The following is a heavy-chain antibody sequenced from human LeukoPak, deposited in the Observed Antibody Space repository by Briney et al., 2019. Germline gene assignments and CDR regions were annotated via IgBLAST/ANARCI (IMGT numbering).Heavy chain of an antibody. CDR2: ISESGSII. V-gene: IGHV3-11*01. D-gene: IGHD6-19*01. CDR1: GFTFSDHY. J-gene: IGHJ6*03. CDR3: ARDQAHEYSSGLYGGYFYYYMDV. Sequence: GGSLRLSCAASGFTFSDHYMSWTRQAPGKGLEWVSYISESGSIIKYADSVKGRFTISRDNAMQSLYLQMNSLRAEDTAVYYCARDQAHEYSSGLYGGYFYYYMDVWGKGTTVTISS.